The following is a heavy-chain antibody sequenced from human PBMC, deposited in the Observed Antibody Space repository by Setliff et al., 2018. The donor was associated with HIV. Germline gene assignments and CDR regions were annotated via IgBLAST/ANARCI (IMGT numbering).Heavy chain of an antibody. CDR1: GYSFTDYY. Sequence: ASVKVSCKASGYSFTDYYIHWVRQAPGQGLEWVGRISPNSGGTNDAVKFQGRVTMTRDTSITTVYMEVSRLTFDDTAFYYCAKVGDYSGFGEFAALDSWGQGTLVTSPQ. D-gene: IGHD3-10*01. CDR3: AKVGDYSGFGEFAALDS. V-gene: IGHV1-2*06. CDR2: ISPNSGGT. J-gene: IGHJ4*02.